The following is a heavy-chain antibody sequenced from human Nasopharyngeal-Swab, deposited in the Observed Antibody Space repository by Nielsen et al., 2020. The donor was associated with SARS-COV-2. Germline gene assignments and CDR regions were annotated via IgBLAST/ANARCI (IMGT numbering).Heavy chain of an antibody. CDR3: ARVSRYHYMDV. CDR2: IYYSGST. J-gene: IGHJ6*03. V-gene: IGHV4-31*02. Sequence: WIRQPPGKGLEWIGYIYYSGSTYYNPSLKRRVTISVDTSKNQFALKLSTVTAADTAVYYCARVSRYHYMDVWGKGTTVTVSS.